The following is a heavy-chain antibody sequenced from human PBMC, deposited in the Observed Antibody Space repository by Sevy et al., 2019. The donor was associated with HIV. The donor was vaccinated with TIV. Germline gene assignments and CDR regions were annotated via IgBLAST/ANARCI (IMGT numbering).Heavy chain of an antibody. V-gene: IGHV4-39*01. CDR1: GGSISSSTYY. Sequence: SETLSLTCVVSGGSISSSTYYWRWIRQPPGKGLEWIGSVYYSGSTYYNSSLKSRVSISVDTSKNQFSLKMHSVTAADTAVYYCARQSSGGYCSGGTCYSEVDYWGQRTLVTVSS. CDR2: VYYSGST. J-gene: IGHJ4*02. CDR3: ARQSSGGYCSGGTCYSEVDY. D-gene: IGHD2-15*01.